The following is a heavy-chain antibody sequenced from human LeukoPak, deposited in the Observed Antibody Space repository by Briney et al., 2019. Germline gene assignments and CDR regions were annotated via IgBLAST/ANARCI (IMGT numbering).Heavy chain of an antibody. Sequence: PGGSLRLSCAASGLTFSSYSMNWVRQTPGKGLEWVSYISSSSSAIYYADSVKGRSTISRDNAKNSLYLQMNSLRAEDTALYYCAKDMRTVAGMGGGYYFDYWGQGTLVTVSS. D-gene: IGHD6-19*01. J-gene: IGHJ4*02. V-gene: IGHV3-48*04. CDR3: AKDMRTVAGMGGGYYFDY. CDR2: ISSSSSAI. CDR1: GLTFSSYS.